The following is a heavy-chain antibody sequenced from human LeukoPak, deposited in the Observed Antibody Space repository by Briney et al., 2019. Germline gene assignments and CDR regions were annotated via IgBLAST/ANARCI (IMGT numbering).Heavy chain of an antibody. V-gene: IGHV4-34*01. J-gene: IGHJ4*02. Sequence: SETLSLTCAVYGGSFSDYYWNWIRQPPGKGLEWIGEINHSGSTSYNPSLKSRVAISVDTSKNQFSLILRSVTAADTAVYYCATGVTKPDPIVVVPAATRVAQAFDNWGQGTLVTVSS. D-gene: IGHD2-15*01. CDR3: ATGVTKPDPIVVVPAATRVAQAFDN. CDR1: GGSFSDYY. CDR2: INHSGST.